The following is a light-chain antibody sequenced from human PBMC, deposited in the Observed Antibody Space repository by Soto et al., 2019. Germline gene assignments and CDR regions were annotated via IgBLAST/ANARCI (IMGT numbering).Light chain of an antibody. V-gene: IGKV1-5*03. CDR2: KAS. Sequence: DIQMTQSPSTLSASVGDRVTITCRASQSISSWLAWYQQKPGKAPNLLIYKASYLESGVPSRFSGSGSGTEFTLTISSLQPDDFATYYCQHYNSYSEAFGQGTKVELK. J-gene: IGKJ1*01. CDR1: QSISSW. CDR3: QHYNSYSEA.